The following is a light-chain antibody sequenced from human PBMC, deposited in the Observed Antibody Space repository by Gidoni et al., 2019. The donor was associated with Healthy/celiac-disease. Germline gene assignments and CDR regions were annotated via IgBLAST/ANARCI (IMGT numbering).Light chain of an antibody. J-gene: IGKJ4*01. CDR1: PSVLYSSNNKNY. CDR2: WAS. V-gene: IGKV4-1*01. CDR3: QQYYSTPLT. Sequence: DIVMTQSPDSLAVSLGERATIHCKSSPSVLYSSNNKNYLAWYQQKPGQPTKLLIYWASTRESGVPDRFSGSGSGTDFTLTISSLQAEDVAVYYCQQYYSTPLTFGGGTKVEIK.